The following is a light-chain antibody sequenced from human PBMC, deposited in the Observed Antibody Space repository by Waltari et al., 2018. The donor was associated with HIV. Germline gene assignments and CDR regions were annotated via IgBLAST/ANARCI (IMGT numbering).Light chain of an antibody. Sequence: DIVMTQSPDSLAVSLGERATINCKSSQSVLYNSKNKNYLAWYQQKPGQPPKLLIYWASTRESGVPDRFSGSGSGTDFTLTISSLQAEDVAVYYCQQRTNWPQNTFGGGTKVEIK. CDR3: QQRTNWPQNT. J-gene: IGKJ4*01. V-gene: IGKV4-1*01. CDR1: QSVLYNSKNKNY. CDR2: WAS.